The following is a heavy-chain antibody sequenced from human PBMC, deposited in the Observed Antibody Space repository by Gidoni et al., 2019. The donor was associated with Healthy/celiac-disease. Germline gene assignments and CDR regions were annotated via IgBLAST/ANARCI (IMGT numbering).Heavy chain of an antibody. J-gene: IGHJ5*02. CDR3: ARVFCSSTSCYYNWFDP. D-gene: IGHD2-2*01. V-gene: IGHV4-59*08. CDR1: GGSISSSY. CDR2: IYYSGST. Sequence: QVQLQESGPGLVKPSETLSLTCTVSGGSISSSYWSWIRQPPGKGLEWIGYIYYSGSTNYNPSLKSRVTISVDTSKNQFSLKLSSVTAADTAVYYCARVFCSSTSCYYNWFDPWGQGTLVTVSS.